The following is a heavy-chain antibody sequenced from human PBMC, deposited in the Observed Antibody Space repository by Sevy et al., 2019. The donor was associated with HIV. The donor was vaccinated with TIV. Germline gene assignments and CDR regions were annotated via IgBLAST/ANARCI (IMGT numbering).Heavy chain of an antibody. CDR3: ARGGDSSGYLDY. CDR2: IWYDGSNK. CDR1: GFTFSSYG. D-gene: IGHD3-22*01. J-gene: IGHJ4*02. Sequence: GGSLRLSCAASGFTFSSYGMHWVRQAPGKGLEWVALIWYDGSNKYYAYSVKGRFTISRDNSKNTLYLQMNSLRAEDTAVYYCARGGDSSGYLDYWGQGILVTVSS. V-gene: IGHV3-33*01.